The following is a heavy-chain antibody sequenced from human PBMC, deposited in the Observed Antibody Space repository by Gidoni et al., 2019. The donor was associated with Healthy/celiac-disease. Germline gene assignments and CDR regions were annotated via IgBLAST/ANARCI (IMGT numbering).Heavy chain of an antibody. CDR1: GFPFDHYA. D-gene: IGHD3-10*01. CDR3: AKGLTGFGY. J-gene: IGHJ4*02. Sequence: EVQLVESGGGLVQPGRSMGLSCAASGFPFDHYAMHWVRQAPGKGLEWVSGISWNSGSIGYADSVTGRFTISRDNAKNSLYLQINSLIAEDTALYYCAKGLTGFGYWGQGTLVTVSS. V-gene: IGHV3-9*01. CDR2: ISWNSGSI.